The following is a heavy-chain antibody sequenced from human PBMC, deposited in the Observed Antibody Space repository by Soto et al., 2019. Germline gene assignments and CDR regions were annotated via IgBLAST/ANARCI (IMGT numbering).Heavy chain of an antibody. Sequence: ASVKVSCKASGCTFSSYAISWVRQAPGQGLEWMGGINPSGGSTSYAQKFQGRVTMTTDTSTSTVYMELSSLRSEDTAVYYCARGRDSSGDDFDYWGQGTLVTVSS. V-gene: IGHV1-46*01. CDR1: GCTFSSYA. CDR3: ARGRDSSGDDFDY. J-gene: IGHJ4*02. D-gene: IGHD3-22*01. CDR2: INPSGGST.